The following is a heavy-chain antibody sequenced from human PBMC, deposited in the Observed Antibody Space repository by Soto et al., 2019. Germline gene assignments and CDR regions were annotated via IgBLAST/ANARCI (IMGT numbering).Heavy chain of an antibody. D-gene: IGHD3-9*01. V-gene: IGHV4-61*01. Sequence: SETLCLTWTVSEGSGSSGSDYWSWIRQPPGKGLEWIGYIYYSGSTNYNPSLKSRVTISVDTSKNQFSLKLSSVTAADTAVYYCARVSEYYDILTGYYPAGYYGMDVWGQGTTVTVSS. CDR2: IYYSGST. CDR3: ARVSEYYDILTGYYPAGYYGMDV. J-gene: IGHJ6*02. CDR1: EGSGSSGSDY.